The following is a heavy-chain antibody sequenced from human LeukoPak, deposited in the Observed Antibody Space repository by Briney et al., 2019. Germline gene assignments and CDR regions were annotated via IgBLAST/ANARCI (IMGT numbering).Heavy chain of an antibody. CDR1: GFTFDDYA. CDR2: VSWDGGTS. CDR3: AKDKGYGSGSYDGMDV. D-gene: IGHD3-10*01. V-gene: IGHV3-43D*03. Sequence: GGSLRLSCAASGFTFDDYAMHWVRQAPGKGLEWVSLVSWDGGTSYYADSVKGRFTISRDNRKNSLYLQMNSLRAEDTALYYCAKDKGYGSGSYDGMDVWGQGTTVTVSS. J-gene: IGHJ6*02.